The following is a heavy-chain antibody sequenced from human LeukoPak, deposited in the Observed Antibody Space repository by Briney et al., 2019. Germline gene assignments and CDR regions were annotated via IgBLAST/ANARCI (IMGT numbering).Heavy chain of an antibody. J-gene: IGHJ6*03. D-gene: IGHD2-8*01. V-gene: IGHV4-30-4*08. CDR2: IYYSGST. CDR1: GGSISSGDYY. CDR3: ARDRRFVPRLVYATWNYYYYMDV. Sequence: PSETLSLTCTVSGGSISSGDYYWSWIRQPPGKGLEWIGYIYYSGSTYYNPSLKSRVTISVDTSKNQFSLKLSSVTAADTAVYYCARDRRFVPRLVYATWNYYYYMDVWGKGTTVTVSS.